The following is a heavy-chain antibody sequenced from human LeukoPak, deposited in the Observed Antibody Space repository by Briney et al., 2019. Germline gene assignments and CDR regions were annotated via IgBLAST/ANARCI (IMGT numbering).Heavy chain of an antibody. J-gene: IGHJ4*02. CDR3: ASAPRGYSYGYY. CDR1: GFTFSTYA. D-gene: IGHD5-18*01. Sequence: GGSLRLSCAASGFTFSTYAMHWVRQAPGKGLEWVAIISYDGTNKYYADSVKGRFTISRDNSKNTLYVQMNSLRAEDTAVYYCASAPRGYSYGYYWGQGTLVTVSS. CDR2: ISYDGTNK. V-gene: IGHV3-30*04.